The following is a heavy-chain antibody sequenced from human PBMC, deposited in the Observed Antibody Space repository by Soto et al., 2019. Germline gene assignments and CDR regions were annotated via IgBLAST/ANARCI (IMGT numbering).Heavy chain of an antibody. D-gene: IGHD5-18*01. Sequence: SVKVSCKASGGTFSSYAISWVRQAPGQGLEWMGGIIPIFGTANYAQKFQGRVTITADESTSTAYMELSSLRSEDTAVYYCASNTAMALYYFDYWGQGTLVTVSS. CDR3: ASNTAMALYYFDY. J-gene: IGHJ4*02. CDR2: IIPIFGTA. V-gene: IGHV1-69*13. CDR1: GGTFSSYA.